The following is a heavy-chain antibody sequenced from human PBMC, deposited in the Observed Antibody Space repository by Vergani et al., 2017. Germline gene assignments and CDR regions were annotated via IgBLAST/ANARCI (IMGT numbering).Heavy chain of an antibody. CDR1: GYSFTSYW. D-gene: IGHD2-15*01. CDR3: ARGVCSGGSCYNWFDP. V-gene: IGHV5-10-1*03. J-gene: IGHJ5*02. CDR2: IDPSDSYT. Sequence: EVQLVPSGAEVKTPGESLRISCKGSGYSFTSYWISWVRQMPGKGLEWMGRIDPSDSYTNYSPSFQGHVTISADKSISTAYLQWSSLKASDTAMYYCARGVCSGGSCYNWFDPWGQGTLVTVSS.